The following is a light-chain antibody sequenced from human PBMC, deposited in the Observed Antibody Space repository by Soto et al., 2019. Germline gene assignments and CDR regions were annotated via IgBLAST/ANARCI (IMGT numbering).Light chain of an antibody. Sequence: EIVMTQSPATLSVSPGERATLSCRASQSVSRNLAWYQQKPGQAPRLLIYDASTRATGIPARFSGSGSGTDFTLTISSLEPEDFAVYYCQQYNNWPQSFGQGTKVDI. CDR1: QSVSRN. J-gene: IGKJ1*01. CDR3: QQYNNWPQS. V-gene: IGKV3D-15*01. CDR2: DAS.